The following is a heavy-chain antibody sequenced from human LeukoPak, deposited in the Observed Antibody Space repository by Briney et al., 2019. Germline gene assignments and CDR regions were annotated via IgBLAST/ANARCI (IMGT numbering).Heavy chain of an antibody. CDR3: AKYYYYDSSGYYYYPGAFDI. Sequence: PGGSLRLSCAASGFTFSSYAMSWVRQAPGKGLEWVSAISGSGGSTYYADSVKGRFTISRDNSKNTLYLQMNSLRAEDTAVYYCAKYYYYDSSGYYYYPGAFDIWGQGTMVTVSS. V-gene: IGHV3-23*01. J-gene: IGHJ3*02. CDR2: ISGSGGST. CDR1: GFTFSSYA. D-gene: IGHD3-22*01.